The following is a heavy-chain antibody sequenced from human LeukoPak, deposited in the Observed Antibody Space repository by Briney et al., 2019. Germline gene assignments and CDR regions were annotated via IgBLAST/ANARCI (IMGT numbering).Heavy chain of an antibody. V-gene: IGHV3-21*01. CDR2: ISSSSSYI. D-gene: IGHD3-3*01. CDR3: ARDGVSGGSIFGGDDFDY. Sequence: GGSLRLSCAASGFTFSSYSMNWVRQAPGKGLEWVSSISSSSSYIYYADSVKGRFTISRDNAKNSLYLQMNSLRAEDTAVYYCARDGVSGGSIFGGDDFDYWGQGTLVTVSS. J-gene: IGHJ4*02. CDR1: GFTFSSYS.